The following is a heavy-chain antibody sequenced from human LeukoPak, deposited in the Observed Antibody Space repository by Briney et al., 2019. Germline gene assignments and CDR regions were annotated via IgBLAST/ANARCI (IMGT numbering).Heavy chain of an antibody. CDR2: INACNGNT. D-gene: IGHD2-2*01. CDR3: ARVQSAYCSSTSCYGGYFDY. CDR1: GYTFTSYA. Sequence: ASGKVSCKASGYTFTSYAMHWVRQAPGQRLEWMGWINACNGNTKYSQKFQGRVTITRDTSASTAYMALSSLRSEDTAVYYCARVQSAYCSSTSCYGGYFDYWGQGTLVTVSS. V-gene: IGHV1-3*01. J-gene: IGHJ4*02.